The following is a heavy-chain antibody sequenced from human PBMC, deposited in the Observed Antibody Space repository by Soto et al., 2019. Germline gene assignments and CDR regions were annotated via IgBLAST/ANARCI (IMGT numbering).Heavy chain of an antibody. CDR3: ARRPGRAFDI. J-gene: IGHJ3*02. CDR2: IYPSDSDT. CDR1: GYSFSTYW. D-gene: IGHD3-10*01. Sequence: PGESLKISCKGSGYSFSTYWIGWVRQMPGKGLEWMGIIYPSDSDTRYNPSFQGQVIISADKSITTAYLQWSSLKASDTAMYYCARRPGRAFDIWGQGTMVTVSS. V-gene: IGHV5-51*01.